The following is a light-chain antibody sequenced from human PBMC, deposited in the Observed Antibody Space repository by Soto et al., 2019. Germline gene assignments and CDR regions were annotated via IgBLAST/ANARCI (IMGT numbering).Light chain of an antibody. CDR3: QQYNTYYS. CDR2: DAS. V-gene: IGKV3-11*01. Sequence: EIVLTQSPATLSLSPGERATLSCRASQSVSSYLAWYQHKPGQAPRLLIYDASNRATGIPDRFSGSGSGTDFTLTISSLEPEDFATYYCQQYNTYYSFGQGTKLEIE. CDR1: QSVSSY. J-gene: IGKJ2*03.